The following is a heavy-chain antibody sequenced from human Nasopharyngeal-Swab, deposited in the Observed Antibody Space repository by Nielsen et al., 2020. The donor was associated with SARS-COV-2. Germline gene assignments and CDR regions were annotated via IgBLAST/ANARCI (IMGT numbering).Heavy chain of an antibody. CDR1: GGTFSSYA. J-gene: IGHJ4*02. CDR3: AAGATYTSGCDY. V-gene: IGHV1-69*10. D-gene: IGHD1-26*01. Sequence: SVKVSCKASGGTFSSYAISWVRQAPGQGLEWMGGIIPILGIANYAQKFQGRVTITADKSTSTAYMELSSLRSEDMAVYYCAAGATYTSGCDYWGQGTLVTVSS. CDR2: IIPILGIA.